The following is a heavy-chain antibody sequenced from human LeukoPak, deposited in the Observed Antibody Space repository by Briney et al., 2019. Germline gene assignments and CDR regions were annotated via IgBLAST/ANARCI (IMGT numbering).Heavy chain of an antibody. Sequence: ASVTVSCKASGGTFSSYAISWVRQAPGQGPEWMGRIIPILGIANYAQKFQGRVTITADKSTSTAYMELSSLRSEDTAVYYCARESKPTPYYYGMDVWGQGTTVTVSS. J-gene: IGHJ6*02. CDR3: ARESKPTPYYYGMDV. CDR2: IIPILGIA. V-gene: IGHV1-69*04. CDR1: GGTFSSYA.